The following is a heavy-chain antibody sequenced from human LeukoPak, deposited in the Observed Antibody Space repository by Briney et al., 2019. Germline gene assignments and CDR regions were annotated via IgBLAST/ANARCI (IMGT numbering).Heavy chain of an antibody. CDR2: IYYSGST. CDR1: GGSISSYY. J-gene: IGHJ4*02. D-gene: IGHD2-21*02. V-gene: IGHV4-59*01. CDR3: ARDRPHHPQIVVTAIPFDY. Sequence: SETLSLTCTVSGGSISSYYWSWIRQPPGKGLEWIGYIYYSGSTNYNPSLKSRVTISVDTSKNQFSLKLSSVTAADTAVYYCARDRPHHPQIVVTAIPFDYWGQGTLVTVSS.